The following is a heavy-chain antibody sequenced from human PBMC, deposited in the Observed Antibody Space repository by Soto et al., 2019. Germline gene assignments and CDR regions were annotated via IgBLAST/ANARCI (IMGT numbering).Heavy chain of an antibody. CDR2: IYYSGST. Sequence: SETLSLTCTVSGGSISSGGYYWSWIRQHPGKGLEWIGYIYYSGSTYYNPSLKSRVTISVDTSKNQFSLKLSSVTAADTAVYYCARASTGDYGMDVWGQGTTVTVSS. CDR3: ARASTGDYGMDV. D-gene: IGHD3-10*01. J-gene: IGHJ6*02. V-gene: IGHV4-31*03. CDR1: GGSISSGGYY.